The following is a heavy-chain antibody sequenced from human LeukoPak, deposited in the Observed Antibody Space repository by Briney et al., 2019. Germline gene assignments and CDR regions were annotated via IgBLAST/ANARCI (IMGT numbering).Heavy chain of an antibody. D-gene: IGHD3-10*01. CDR3: ARNYYGSGSYTTYDY. CDR2: INWNGGST. CDR1: GFTFDDYG. Sequence: PGGSLRLSCAASGFTFDDYGMSWVRQAPGKGLEWVSGINWNGGSTGYADSVKGRFTISRDNAKNSLYLQMNSLRAEDTALYYCARNYYGSGSYTTYDYWGQGTLVTVSS. J-gene: IGHJ4*02. V-gene: IGHV3-20*04.